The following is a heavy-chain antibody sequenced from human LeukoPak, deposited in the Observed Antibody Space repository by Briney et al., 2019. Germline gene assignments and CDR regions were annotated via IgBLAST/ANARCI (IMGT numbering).Heavy chain of an antibody. Sequence: GGSLRLSCAASGFTLSTYSMNWVRQAPGKGLEWVSYISSSSSTIYYADSLKGRFTISRDNARKSLYLQMNSLRDEDTAVYYCARQGSWRYWGQGTMVTVSS. CDR2: ISSSSSTI. V-gene: IGHV3-48*02. J-gene: IGHJ3*01. D-gene: IGHD6-13*01. CDR3: ARQGSWRY. CDR1: GFTLSTYS.